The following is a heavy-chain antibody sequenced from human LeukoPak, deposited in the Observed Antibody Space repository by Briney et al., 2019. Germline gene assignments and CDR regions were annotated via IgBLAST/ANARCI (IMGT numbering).Heavy chain of an antibody. Sequence: SETLSLSCIVSGGSISFISSNNYHWGWIRQPPGKGLEWIGSIYYSGSTYYNPSLKSRVTISVDTSKNQFSLKLSSVTAADTALYYCAREMGVVTAHGIDVWGQGTTVTVSS. V-gene: IGHV4-39*02. CDR3: AREMGVVTAHGIDV. J-gene: IGHJ6*02. CDR1: GGSISFISSNNYH. CDR2: IYYSGST. D-gene: IGHD4-23*01.